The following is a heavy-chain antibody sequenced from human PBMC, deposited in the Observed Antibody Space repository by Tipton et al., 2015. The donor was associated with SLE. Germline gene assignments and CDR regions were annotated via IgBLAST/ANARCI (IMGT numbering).Heavy chain of an antibody. CDR2: ITASNGKT. D-gene: IGHD2-21*02. Sequence: VQLVQSGAEVKKPGSSVKVSCKTSGYSFISYTITWMRQAPGQGPEWMGRITASNGKTNYAQKFQGRVTITTDISTRTAYMEVRSLRSDDTAVYFCARGLEGGDFVFDSWGQGTLVTVSS. V-gene: IGHV1-18*01. CDR1: GYSFISYT. J-gene: IGHJ4*02. CDR3: ARGLEGGDFVFDS.